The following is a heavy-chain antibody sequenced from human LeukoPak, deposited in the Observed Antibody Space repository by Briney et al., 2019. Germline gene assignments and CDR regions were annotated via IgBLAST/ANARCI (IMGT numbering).Heavy chain of an antibody. J-gene: IGHJ5*02. Sequence: GESLKISCKGSGYSFTSYWIGWVRQMPGKGLEWIGIIYPGDSDTRYSPSFQGQVTISADKSISTAYLQWSSLKASDTAMYYRARGDDYCSSTSCYTWFDPWGQGTLVTVSS. V-gene: IGHV5-51*01. CDR3: ARGDDYCSSTSCYTWFDP. CDR2: IYPGDSDT. D-gene: IGHD2-2*02. CDR1: GYSFTSYW.